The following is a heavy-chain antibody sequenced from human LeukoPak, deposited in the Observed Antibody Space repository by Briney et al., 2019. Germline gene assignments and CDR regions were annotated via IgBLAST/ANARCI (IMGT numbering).Heavy chain of an antibody. Sequence: GGSLRLSCAASGFTFSSYWMSWVRQAPGKGLEWVANIKQDGSEKYYVDSVKGRFTISRDNAKNSLYLQMNSLRAEDTAVYYCARDSTAQYSPLWGRFDYWGQGTLVTVSS. J-gene: IGHJ4*02. CDR1: GFTFSSYW. CDR3: ARDSTAQYSPLWGRFDY. D-gene: IGHD5-12*01. CDR2: IKQDGSEK. V-gene: IGHV3-7*01.